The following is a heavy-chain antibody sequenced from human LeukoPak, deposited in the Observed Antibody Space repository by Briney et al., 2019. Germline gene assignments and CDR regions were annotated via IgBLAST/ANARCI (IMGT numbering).Heavy chain of an antibody. D-gene: IGHD3-16*01. CDR3: TKGVLGGTQSVSAGLDS. CDR1: GFTFSSSD. V-gene: IGHV3-30*18. CDR2: ISYDGSNK. J-gene: IGHJ4*02. Sequence: GGSLRLSCAASGFTFSSSDMHWVRQAPGKGLEWVAVISYDGSNKYYADSVEGRFTISRDNSKNTLYLQMNSLRVEDTAVYYCTKGVLGGTQSVSAGLDSWGQGTLVTVSS.